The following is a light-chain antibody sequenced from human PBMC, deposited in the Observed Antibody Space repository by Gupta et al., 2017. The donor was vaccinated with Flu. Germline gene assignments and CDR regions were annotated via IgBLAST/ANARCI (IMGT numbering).Light chain of an antibody. V-gene: IGKV3-15*01. CDR2: GAS. J-gene: IGKJ2*01. CDR1: QSVSSH. CDR3: QRYNNWPPYT. Sequence: ERAPLSCRASQSVSSHLAWYQQKPGQAPRLLIYGASTRATGIPVRFSGSGSGTEFTLTISSLQSEDFAVYYCQRYNNWPPYTFGQGTKLEIK.